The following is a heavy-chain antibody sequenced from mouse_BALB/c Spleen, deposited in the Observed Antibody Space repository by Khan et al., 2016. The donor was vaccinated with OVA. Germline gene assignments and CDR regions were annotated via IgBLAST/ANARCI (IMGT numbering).Heavy chain of an antibody. CDR3: ARTYYSYDRYFDV. D-gene: IGHD2-12*01. CDR1: GYTFTNYG. CDR2: INTYTGEP. V-gene: IGHV9-1*02. Sequence: QIQLVQSGPELKKPGETVKISCKASGYTFTNYGMNWVKQAPGNGLKWMGWINTYTGEPTYADDFKGRFAFSLETSASTAYLQITNLKNEDMATYFCARTYYSYDRYFDVWGAGTTVTVSS. J-gene: IGHJ1*01.